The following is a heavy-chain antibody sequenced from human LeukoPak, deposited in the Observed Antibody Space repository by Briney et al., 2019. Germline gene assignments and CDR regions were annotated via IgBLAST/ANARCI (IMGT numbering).Heavy chain of an antibody. V-gene: IGHV4-4*07. Sequence: SETLSLTCTVSGASISSYYWSWIRQPAGKGLEWIGRIYISGTTNYSPSLKSRVTISIDTSKNQFSLKLSSVSAADTAVYYCARSGSSYYSPNFDYWGQGTLVTVSS. D-gene: IGHD2-15*01. CDR3: ARSGSSYYSPNFDY. J-gene: IGHJ4*02. CDR1: GASISSYY. CDR2: IYISGTT.